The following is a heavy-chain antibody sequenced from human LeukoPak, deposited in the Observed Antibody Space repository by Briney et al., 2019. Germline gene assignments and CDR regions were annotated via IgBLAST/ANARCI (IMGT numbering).Heavy chain of an antibody. J-gene: IGHJ6*02. V-gene: IGHV4-34*01. CDR1: GGSFSGYY. CDR2: INHSGST. CDR3: ARVTSYYYYYYGMDV. Sequence: SEILSLTCAVYGGSFSGYYWSWIRQPPGKGLEWIGEINHSGSTNYNPSLKSRVTISVDTSKNQFSLKLSSVTAADTAVYYCARVTSYYYYYYGMDVWGQGTTVTVSS.